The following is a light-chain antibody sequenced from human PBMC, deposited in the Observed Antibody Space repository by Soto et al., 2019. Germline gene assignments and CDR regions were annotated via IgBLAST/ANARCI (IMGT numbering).Light chain of an antibody. J-gene: IGKJ2*01. V-gene: IGKV1-5*03. Sequence: DIQMTQSPSTLSASVGDRVTITCRASQSISSWLAWYQQKPGKAPKFLIYQASNLESGVPSRFRGSGYGTEFTLTISNLQPDDFATYYCQQYSSYATFGQGTRLDIK. CDR1: QSISSW. CDR3: QQYSSYAT. CDR2: QAS.